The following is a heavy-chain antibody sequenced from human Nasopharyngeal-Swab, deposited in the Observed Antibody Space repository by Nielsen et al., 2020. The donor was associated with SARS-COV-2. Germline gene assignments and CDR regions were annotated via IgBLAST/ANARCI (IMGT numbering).Heavy chain of an antibody. CDR2: ISYDGSNK. V-gene: IGHV3-30*18. J-gene: IGHJ4*02. D-gene: IGHD3-10*01. CDR1: GFTFSSYG. Sequence: GGSLRLSCAASGFTFSSYGMHWVRQAPGKGLEWVAVISYDGSNKYYADSVKGRFTISRDNSKNTLYLQMNSLRAEDTAVYYCAKSRSGSYSASFDYWGQGTLVTVSS. CDR3: AKSRSGSYSASFDY.